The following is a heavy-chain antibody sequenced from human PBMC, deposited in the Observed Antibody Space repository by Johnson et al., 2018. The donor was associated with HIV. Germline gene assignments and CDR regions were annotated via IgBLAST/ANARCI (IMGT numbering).Heavy chain of an antibody. CDR2: ISSSGSTI. CDR3: TTDSRYSDSSGYYYWLGRGAFDI. J-gene: IGHJ3*02. D-gene: IGHD3-22*01. CDR1: GFTFSDYY. Sequence: QVQLVESGGGVVRPGGSLRLSCAASGFTFSDYYMSWIRQAPGQGLERVSYISSSGSTIYYADSAKGRFSISRDNAQNSLDLQMNSLKTEDTAVYYCTTDSRYSDSSGYYYWLGRGAFDIWGQGTIVTVSS. V-gene: IGHV3-11*01.